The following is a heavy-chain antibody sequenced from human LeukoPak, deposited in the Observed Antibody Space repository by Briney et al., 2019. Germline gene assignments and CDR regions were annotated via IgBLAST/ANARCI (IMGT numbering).Heavy chain of an antibody. V-gene: IGHV3-30*02. CDR1: GFTFSSYG. Sequence: GGSLRLSCAASGFTFSSYGMHWVRQAPGKGLEWVAFIRYDGSNKYYADSVKGRFTISRDNSKNTLYLQMNSLRAEDTAVYYCAREGFRPYDSSGSYGMDVWGQGTTVTVSS. J-gene: IGHJ6*02. CDR3: AREGFRPYDSSGSYGMDV. CDR2: IRYDGSNK. D-gene: IGHD3-22*01.